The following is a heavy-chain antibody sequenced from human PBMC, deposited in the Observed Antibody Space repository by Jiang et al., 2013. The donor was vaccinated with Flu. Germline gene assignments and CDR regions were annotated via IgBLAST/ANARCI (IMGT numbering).Heavy chain of an antibody. CDR1: Y. CDR3: VRMGGPTYSSNWFADY. CDR2: IYAMGAP. D-gene: IGHD6-13*01. J-gene: IGHJ4*02. V-gene: IGHV4-39*01. Sequence: YWSWIRQPPGKGLGWIGRIYAMGAPTTTRPSTVESPYPLDTSNNQFSLKVTSVTAADTAVYYCVRMGGPTYSSNWFADYWGQGTLVAVSS.